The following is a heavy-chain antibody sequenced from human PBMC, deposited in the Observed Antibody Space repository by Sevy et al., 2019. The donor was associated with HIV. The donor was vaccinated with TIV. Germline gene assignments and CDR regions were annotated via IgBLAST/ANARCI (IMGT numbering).Heavy chain of an antibody. CDR2: IYYSGTT. J-gene: IGHJ4*02. V-gene: IGHV4-39*01. Sequence: SETLSLTCTVSGGSINSDSYYWGWIRQPPGKGLEWIGNIYYSGTTYYNPSLKSQVTISVDTSKNQFSLKLSSVTAADTAVYYCGGFEYGDYVSHFEYWGQGTLVTVSS. CDR3: GGFEYGDYVSHFEY. D-gene: IGHD2-21*02. CDR1: GGSINSDSYY.